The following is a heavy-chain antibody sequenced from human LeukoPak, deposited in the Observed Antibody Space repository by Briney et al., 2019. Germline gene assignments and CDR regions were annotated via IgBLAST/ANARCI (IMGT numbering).Heavy chain of an antibody. D-gene: IGHD5-18*01. CDR2: INPSGGST. Sequence: GASVKVSCKASGYTFASYYMHWVRQAPGQGLEWMGIINPSGGSTSYAQKFQGRVTMTRDTSTSTVYMELSSLRSEDTAVYYCARDRTGIQLWSQHDYGMDVWGQGTTVTVSS. V-gene: IGHV1-46*01. CDR3: ARDRTGIQLWSQHDYGMDV. J-gene: IGHJ6*02. CDR1: GYTFASYY.